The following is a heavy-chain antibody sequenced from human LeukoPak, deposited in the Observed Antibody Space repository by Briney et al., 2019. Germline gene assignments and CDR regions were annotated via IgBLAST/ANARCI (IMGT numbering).Heavy chain of an antibody. V-gene: IGHV3-49*04. Sequence: GSLRLSCTTSGFAFDDFAMSWVRQPAGKGLEWVGFIRRRAYGGAAEYAASVKGRFIISRDDSKGIAYLQMNSLKTEDTAVYYCSRNGLVDFDYWGQGSRVIVS. CDR3: SRNGLVDFDY. J-gene: IGHJ4*02. CDR2: IRRRAYGGAA. CDR1: GFAFDDFA.